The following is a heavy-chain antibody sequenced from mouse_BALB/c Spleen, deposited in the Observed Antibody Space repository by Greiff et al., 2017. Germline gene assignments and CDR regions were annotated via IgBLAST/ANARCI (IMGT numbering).Heavy chain of an antibody. V-gene: IGHV5-6-4*01. CDR1: GFTFSSYT. CDR3: TRDGNYSWFAY. Sequence: EVQGLESGGGLVKPGGSLKLSCAASGFTFSSYTMSWVRQTPEKRLEWVATISSGGSYTYYPDSVKGRFTISRDNAKNTLYLQMSSLKSEDTAMYYCTRDGNYSWFAYWGQGTLVTVSA. CDR2: ISSGGSYT. J-gene: IGHJ3*01. D-gene: IGHD2-1*01.